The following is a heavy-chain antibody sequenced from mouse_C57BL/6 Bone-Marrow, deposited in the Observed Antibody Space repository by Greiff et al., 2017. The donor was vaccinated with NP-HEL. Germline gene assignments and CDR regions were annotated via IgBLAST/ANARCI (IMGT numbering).Heavy chain of an antibody. J-gene: IGHJ4*01. D-gene: IGHD2-3*01. CDR3: ARLYAYYAMDY. V-gene: IGHV1-81*01. CDR1: GYTFTSYG. Sequence: QVQLKESGAELARPGASVKLSCKASGYTFTSYGISWVKQRPGQGLEWIGEIYPRSGNTYYNEKFKGKATLTADKSSSTAYMELRSLTSEDSAVYFCARLYAYYAMDYWGQGTSVTVSS. CDR2: IYPRSGNT.